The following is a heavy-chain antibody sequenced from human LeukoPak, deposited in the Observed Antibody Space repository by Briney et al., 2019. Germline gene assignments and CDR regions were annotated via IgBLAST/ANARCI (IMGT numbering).Heavy chain of an antibody. CDR2: MNPNSGNT. J-gene: IGHJ6*03. D-gene: IGHD3-10*01. Sequence: ASVKVSCKASGYTFTSYDINWVRQATGQGLEWMGWMNPNSGNTGYAQKFQGRVTMTRNTSISTAYMELSSLRSEDTAVYYCARALRSYYYYYHMDVWGKGTTVTVSS. CDR1: GYTFTSYD. CDR3: ARALRSYYYYYHMDV. V-gene: IGHV1-8*01.